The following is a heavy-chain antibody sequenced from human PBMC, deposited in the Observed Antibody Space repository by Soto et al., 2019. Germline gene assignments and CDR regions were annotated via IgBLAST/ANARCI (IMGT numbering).Heavy chain of an antibody. D-gene: IGHD2-2*01. J-gene: IGHJ6*02. CDR1: GDTFNRYT. Sequence: QVQLVQSGAEVKRPGSSVKVSCKGSGDTFNRYTVTWVRQAPGQGLEWMGRIIPMFGIASYAQNFQGRVTTTADKSTNTAYMELSSLRSEDTAVYYCARHWGRSDVIPAALSAMDVWGQGTSVTVSS. CDR3: ARHWGRSDVIPAALSAMDV. V-gene: IGHV1-69*02. CDR2: IIPMFGIA.